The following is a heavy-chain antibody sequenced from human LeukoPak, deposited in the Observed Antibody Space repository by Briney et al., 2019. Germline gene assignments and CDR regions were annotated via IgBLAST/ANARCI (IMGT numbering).Heavy chain of an antibody. Sequence: PGGSLRLSCTASGDTFGRYCMSWVRQAPGQGLEWVANINQHGREKYYGDSVKGRFTISRDNATNSLYLQMNSLGAEDTAVYYCARSIVVVVSSFDYWGQGTLVTVSS. CDR3: ARSIVVVVSSFDY. V-gene: IGHV3-7*01. J-gene: IGHJ4*02. CDR2: INQHGREK. D-gene: IGHD2-15*01. CDR1: GDTFGRYC.